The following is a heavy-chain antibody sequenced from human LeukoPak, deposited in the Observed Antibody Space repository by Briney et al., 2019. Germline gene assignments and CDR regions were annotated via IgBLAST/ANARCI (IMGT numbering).Heavy chain of an antibody. V-gene: IGHV4-38-2*01. Sequence: SETLSLTCAVSGYSISSGYYWGWIRQPPGKGLEWIGSIYHSGSTYYNPSLKSRVTISVDTSKNQFSLKLSSVTAADTAVYYCARHESDHCGSTSCPFDYWGQGTLVTVSS. D-gene: IGHD2-2*01. J-gene: IGHJ4*02. CDR3: ARHESDHCGSTSCPFDY. CDR1: GYSISSGYY. CDR2: IYHSGST.